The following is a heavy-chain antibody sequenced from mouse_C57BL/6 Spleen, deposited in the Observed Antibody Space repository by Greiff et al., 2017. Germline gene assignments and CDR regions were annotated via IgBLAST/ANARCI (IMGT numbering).Heavy chain of an antibody. D-gene: IGHD2-4*01. CDR2: IDPENGDT. CDR3: TSYDYDAGFDY. Sequence: DVQLQESGAELVRPGASVKLSCTASGFNIKDDYMHWVKQRPEQGLEWIGWIDPENGDTEYASKFQGKATITADTSSNTAYLQLSSLTSEDTAVYYCTSYDYDAGFDYWGQGTTLTVSS. V-gene: IGHV14-4*01. CDR1: GFNIKDDY. J-gene: IGHJ2*01.